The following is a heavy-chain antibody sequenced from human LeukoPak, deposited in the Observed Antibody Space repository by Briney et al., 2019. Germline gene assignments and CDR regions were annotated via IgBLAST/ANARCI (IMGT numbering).Heavy chain of an antibody. CDR2: IYPGDSNT. Sequence: GESLKISCKGSGYSFTSYWIGWVRQMPEKGLEWMGMIYPGDSNTRYSPSFQGQVTLSADESISTAYLHWSSLKASDTAIYYCARSANTWFDPWGQGTLVTVSS. CDR1: GYSFTSYW. V-gene: IGHV5-51*01. CDR3: ARSANTWFDP. J-gene: IGHJ5*02.